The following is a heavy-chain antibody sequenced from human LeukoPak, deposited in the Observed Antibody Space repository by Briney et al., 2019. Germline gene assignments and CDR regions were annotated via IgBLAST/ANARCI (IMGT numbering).Heavy chain of an antibody. J-gene: IGHJ4*02. CDR3: ARGYYCTHGVCYGGDFDN. CDR2: INPNSGGT. V-gene: IGHV1-2*02. D-gene: IGHD2-8*01. Sequence: GASVKVSCKASGYTFTGYYMHWVRQAPGQGLEWMGWINPNSGGTNYAQKFQGRVTMTTDTSTATAYMELRSLRSDDTAVYYCARGYYCTHGVCYGGDFDNWGQGTLVTVSS. CDR1: GYTFTGYY.